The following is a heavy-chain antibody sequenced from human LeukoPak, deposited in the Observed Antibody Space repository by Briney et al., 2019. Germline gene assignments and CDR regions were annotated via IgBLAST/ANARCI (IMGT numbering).Heavy chain of an antibody. Sequence: GASVKVSCKTSGYTFSRHGITWMRQAPGQGLEWMEWVSGYNGNTNYAQNVQGRVTMTTDTSTNTAYMELRSLRSDDTAVYYCAKDIHPGLDSGASCCFDYWGQGTPVTVSS. CDR2: VSGYNGNT. D-gene: IGHD3-22*01. J-gene: IGHJ4*02. V-gene: IGHV1-18*01. CDR3: AKDIHPGLDSGASCCFDY. CDR1: GYTFSRHG.